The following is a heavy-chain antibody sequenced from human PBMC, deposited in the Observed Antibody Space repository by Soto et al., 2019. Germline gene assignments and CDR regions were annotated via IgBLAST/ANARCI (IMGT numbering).Heavy chain of an antibody. CDR1: GGSFSGYY. D-gene: IGHD1-20*01. CDR2: INHSGST. Sequence: AETLSLTCAVYGGSFSGYYWSWIRQPPGKGLEWIGEINHSGSTNYNPSLKSRVTISVDTSKNQFSLKLSSVTAADTAVYYCERRGPRMRTYNITGTMDDAFDTWGQGKMVTVSS. J-gene: IGHJ3*02. CDR3: ERRGPRMRTYNITGTMDDAFDT. V-gene: IGHV4-34*01.